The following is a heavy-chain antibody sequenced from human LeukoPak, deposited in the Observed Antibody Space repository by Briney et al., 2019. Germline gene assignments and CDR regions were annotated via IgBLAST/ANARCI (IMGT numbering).Heavy chain of an antibody. CDR2: IRYDGSNK. J-gene: IGHJ3*02. D-gene: IGHD3-16*02. Sequence: PGGSLRLSCGASGFTFSSYGMHWVRQAPGKGLEWVAFIRYDGSNKYYADSVKGRFTISRDNSKNTLSVQMNSLRAEDTAVYYCATASRLSYDTFDIWGQGTVVTVSS. CDR3: ATASRLSYDTFDI. V-gene: IGHV3-30*02. CDR1: GFTFSSYG.